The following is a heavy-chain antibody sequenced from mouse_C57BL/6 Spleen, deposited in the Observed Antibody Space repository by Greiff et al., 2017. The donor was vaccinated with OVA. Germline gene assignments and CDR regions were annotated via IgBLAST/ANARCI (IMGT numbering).Heavy chain of an antibody. CDR1: GFTFSSYA. D-gene: IGHD3-1*01. V-gene: IGHV5-9-1*02. J-gene: IGHJ3*01. CDR2: ISSGGDYI. Sequence: EVQVVESGAGLVKPGGSLKLSCAASGFTFSSYAMSWVRQTPEKRLEWVAYISSGGDYIYYADTVKGRFTISRDNARNTLYLQMSSLNSEDTAMYYYTSAALWFAYWGQGTLVTVSA. CDR3: TSAALWFAY.